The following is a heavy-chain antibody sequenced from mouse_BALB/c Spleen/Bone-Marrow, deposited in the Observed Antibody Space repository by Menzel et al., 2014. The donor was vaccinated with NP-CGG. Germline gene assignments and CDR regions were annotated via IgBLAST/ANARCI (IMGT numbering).Heavy chain of an antibody. V-gene: IGHV5-6-2*01. J-gene: IGHJ4*01. CDR1: GFTFSSYY. CDR3: ARRFTTGVTTGAMDY. Sequence: DVKFQESGGGLVKLGGSLKFSCAASGFTFSSYYMSWVRQTPEKRLELVAAINSNGGGTYYPDTVKGRFTISRDNAKNTLYLQMSSLRSEDTALYYCARRFTTGVTTGAMDYWGQGTSVTVSS. CDR2: INSNGGGT. D-gene: IGHD1-1*01.